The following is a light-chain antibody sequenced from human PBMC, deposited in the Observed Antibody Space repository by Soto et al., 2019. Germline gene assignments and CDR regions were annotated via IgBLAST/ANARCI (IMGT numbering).Light chain of an antibody. V-gene: IGLV2-14*01. CDR3: SSYISNNIPDV. J-gene: IGLJ1*01. Sequence: QSALTQPASVSGSPGQSITISCTGTSSDVGRYYFVSWYQHLPGKAPKLLLYEVSNRPAGVSNRFSGSKSGNTASLTISGLQAEDEADYYCSSYISNNIPDVFGAGTKVTVL. CDR2: EVS. CDR1: SSDVGRYYF.